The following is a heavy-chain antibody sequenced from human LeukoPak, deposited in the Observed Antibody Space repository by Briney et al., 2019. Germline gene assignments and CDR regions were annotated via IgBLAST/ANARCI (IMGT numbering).Heavy chain of an antibody. CDR2: IYFTGST. CDR1: GDSINTHY. CDR3: ARAGDRDYFHIDS. V-gene: IGHV4-4*07. J-gene: IGHJ4*02. D-gene: IGHD4/OR15-4a*01. Sequence: SETLSLTCTVPGDSINTHYWNWIRQPAGKRLEWLGRIYFTGSTNYNPSLHSRISLSMDTSKNQLSLRLRSVTAADTATYYCARAGDRDYFHIDSWGQGTLITVSS.